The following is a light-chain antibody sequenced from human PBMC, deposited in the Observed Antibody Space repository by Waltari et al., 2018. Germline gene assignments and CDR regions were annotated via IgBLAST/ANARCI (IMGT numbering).Light chain of an antibody. J-gene: IGLJ2*01. V-gene: IGLV2-14*01. Sequence: QSALTQPASVSGSPGQSITISCTGTSSDVGGSNYVSWYQQHPGKAPKLMIYDVSKRPSGVSKRFSGSKSGNTASLTISGLQAEDEADYYCSSYTSSSTVVFGGGTKLTVL. CDR1: SSDVGGSNY. CDR3: SSYTSSSTVV. CDR2: DVS.